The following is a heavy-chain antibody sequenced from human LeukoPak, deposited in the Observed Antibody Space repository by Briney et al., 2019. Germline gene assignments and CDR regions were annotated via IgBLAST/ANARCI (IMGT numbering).Heavy chain of an antibody. V-gene: IGHV4-39*02. CDR1: GGSISSSSYY. J-gene: IGHJ6*03. CDR3: ARDSDYYYGSGSPLQDGFDYYYYMDV. CDR2: IYYSGST. D-gene: IGHD3-10*01. Sequence: SETLSLTCTVSGGSISSSSYYWGWIRQPPGKGLEWIGSIYYSGSTYYNPSLKSRVTISVDTSKNQFSLKLSSVTAADTAVYYRARDSDYYYGSGSPLQDGFDYYYYMDVWGKGTTVTVSS.